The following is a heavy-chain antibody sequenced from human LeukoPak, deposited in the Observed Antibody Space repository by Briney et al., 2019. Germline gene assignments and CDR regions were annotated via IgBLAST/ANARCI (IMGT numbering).Heavy chain of an antibody. Sequence: ASVKVSCKASGYTSTGYYMHWVRQAPGQGLEWMGWINPNSGGTNYAQKFQGRVTMTRDTSISTAYMELSRLRSDDTAVYYCARGYSYGSNWFDPWGQGTLVSVSS. J-gene: IGHJ5*02. CDR2: INPNSGGT. CDR1: GYTSTGYY. CDR3: ARGYSYGSNWFDP. V-gene: IGHV1-2*02. D-gene: IGHD5-18*01.